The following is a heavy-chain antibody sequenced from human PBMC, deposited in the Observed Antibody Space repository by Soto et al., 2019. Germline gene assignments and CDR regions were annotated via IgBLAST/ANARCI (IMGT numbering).Heavy chain of an antibody. J-gene: IGHJ4*02. CDR3: ARVKTSPRSAG. D-gene: IGHD3-10*01. Sequence: PGGSLRLSCVASGFTFSDHWMSWVRQAPGKGLEWVANIKEDGSEKYYVDTVRGRFTISRDNVENSLYLQMDSLRVEDTAVYFCARVKTSPRSAGGGQGPLVTVSS. CDR1: GFTFSDHW. CDR2: IKEDGSEK. V-gene: IGHV3-7*01.